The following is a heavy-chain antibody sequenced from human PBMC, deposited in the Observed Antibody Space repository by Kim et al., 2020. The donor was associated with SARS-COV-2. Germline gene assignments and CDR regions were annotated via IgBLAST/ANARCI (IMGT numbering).Heavy chain of an antibody. CDR1: GFTFSSYG. Sequence: GGSLRLSCAASGFTFSSYGMHWVRQAPGKGLEWVAVIWYDGSNKYYADSVKGRFTISRDNSKNTLYLQMNSLRAEDTAVYYCAKASSSSWYEDYYYYYGMDVWGQGTTVTVSS. V-gene: IGHV3-33*06. CDR2: IWYDGSNK. D-gene: IGHD6-13*01. CDR3: AKASSSSWYEDYYYYYGMDV. J-gene: IGHJ6*02.